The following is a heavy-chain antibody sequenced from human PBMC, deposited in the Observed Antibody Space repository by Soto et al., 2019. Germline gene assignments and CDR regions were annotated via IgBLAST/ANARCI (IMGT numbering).Heavy chain of an antibody. D-gene: IGHD2-8*01. CDR1: GGSFSPYY. Sequence: PSETLSLTCALYGGSFSPYYWNWIRQPPGEGLEWIGEINHSGSTNYNPSLKSRVTIPVDTSRNQFSLKLSSVTAADTAVYYCARGLSITNTFYYYYAMDVWGQGTTVTVSS. CDR2: INHSGST. V-gene: IGHV4-34*01. CDR3: ARGLSITNTFYYYYAMDV. J-gene: IGHJ6*02.